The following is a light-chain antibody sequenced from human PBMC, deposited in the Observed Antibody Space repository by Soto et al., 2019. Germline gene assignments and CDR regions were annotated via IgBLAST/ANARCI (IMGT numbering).Light chain of an antibody. V-gene: IGKV3-20*01. J-gene: IGKJ1*01. CDR3: QQYGSSPWT. Sequence: EIVLTQSPGTLSLSQGERAALSCRASQSVSSSYLAWYQQKPGQAPRPLIYGASSRAFGIPDRFSGSGSGTDFTLTISRLEPEDFAVYYCQQYGSSPWTFGQGTKVDIK. CDR1: QSVSSSY. CDR2: GAS.